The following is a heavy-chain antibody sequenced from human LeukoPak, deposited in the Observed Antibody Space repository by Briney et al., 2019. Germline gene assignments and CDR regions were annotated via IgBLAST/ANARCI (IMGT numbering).Heavy chain of an antibody. CDR1: GFAFSSYN. V-gene: IGHV3-23*01. D-gene: IGHD1-26*01. Sequence: GGSLRLSCAASGFAFSSYNMNWVRQAPGKGLEWVSAISASTDNTYYADSVKGRFTISRDNSKNTLYLQMNSLRAEDTAVYFCAKDLRGSFDYWGQGTLVTVSS. J-gene: IGHJ4*02. CDR2: ISASTDNT. CDR3: AKDLRGSFDY.